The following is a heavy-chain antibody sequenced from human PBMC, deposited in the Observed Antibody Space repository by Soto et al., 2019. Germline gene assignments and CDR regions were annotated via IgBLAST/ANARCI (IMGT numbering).Heavy chain of an antibody. J-gene: IGHJ2*01. CDR2: ISASGGNI. CDR1: GFIFSDYA. Sequence: GGSLRLSCVASGFIFSDYAMTWVRQAPGKGLEWVATISASGGNIEYTDSLKGRFTISRDNSKNTLYLQLNGLTADDTAVHYCAKVAGGLGYFDLWGLGTLVTVSS. D-gene: IGHD3-16*01. CDR3: AKVAGGLGYFDL. V-gene: IGHV3-23*01.